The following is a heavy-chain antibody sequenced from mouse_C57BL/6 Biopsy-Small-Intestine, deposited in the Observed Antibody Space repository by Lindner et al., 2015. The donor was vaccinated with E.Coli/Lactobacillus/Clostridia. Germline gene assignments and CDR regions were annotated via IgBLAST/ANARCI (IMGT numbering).Heavy chain of an antibody. D-gene: IGHD1-1*01. CDR2: FYPGSDSL. CDR3: ARHEDYYGTSYAMDY. Sequence: VQLQESGAELVKPGASVKLSCKASGYTFTEYTIHWVKQRSGQGLEWIGWFYPGSDSLKYNEKFKDKATLTADKSSSTVYMELSGLTSEDSAVYFCARHEDYYGTSYAMDYWGQGTSVTVSS. J-gene: IGHJ4*01. CDR1: GYTFTEYT. V-gene: IGHV1-62-2*01.